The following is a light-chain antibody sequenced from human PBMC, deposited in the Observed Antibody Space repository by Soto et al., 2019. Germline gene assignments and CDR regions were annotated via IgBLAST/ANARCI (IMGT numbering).Light chain of an antibody. Sequence: DIVMTQSPDSLTVSLGERATINCKSSQSVLYSSDNKNYLAWYQQKPGQPPKLLIYWASTRESGVPDRFSGSGSGIDFTLTISSLQAEDVAVYYCQQYYSVPYTFGQGTKVEI. V-gene: IGKV4-1*01. CDR2: WAS. J-gene: IGKJ2*01. CDR1: QSVLYSSDNKNY. CDR3: QQYYSVPYT.